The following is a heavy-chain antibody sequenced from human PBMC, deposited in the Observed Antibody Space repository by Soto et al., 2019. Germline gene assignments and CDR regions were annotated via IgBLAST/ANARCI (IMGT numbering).Heavy chain of an antibody. J-gene: IGHJ4*02. CDR3: AIDPSAHFPEY. V-gene: IGHV3-23*01. Sequence: VQLLESGGDSVQPGGSLRLSCAASGFTFGDCGMSWFRQAPGKGLEWVSTIHYSGSYTHYPDSVKGRFTISRDNSRNRLYLHLNSLRAEDTAVYYSAIDPSAHFPEYWGQGTLVTVSS. CDR1: GFTFGDCG. D-gene: IGHD3-10*01. CDR2: IHYSGSYT.